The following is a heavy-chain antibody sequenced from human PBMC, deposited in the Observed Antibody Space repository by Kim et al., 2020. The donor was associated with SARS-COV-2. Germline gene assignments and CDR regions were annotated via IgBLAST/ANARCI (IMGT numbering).Heavy chain of an antibody. CDR3: AGVNSGYDYGYYYYYGMDV. CDR2: IKQDGSEK. D-gene: IGHD5-12*01. J-gene: IGHJ6*02. V-gene: IGHV3-7*03. CDR1: GFTFSSYW. Sequence: GGSLRLSCAASGFTFSSYWMSWVRQAPGKGREWVANIKQDGSEKYYVASVKCRFTITRDNAKNSLYLQMNSLRAEDTAVYYCAGVNSGYDYGYYYYYGMDVWGQGTTVTVSS.